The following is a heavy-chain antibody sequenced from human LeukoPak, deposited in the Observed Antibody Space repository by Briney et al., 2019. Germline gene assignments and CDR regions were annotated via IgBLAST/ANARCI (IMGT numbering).Heavy chain of an antibody. D-gene: IGHD3-22*01. CDR2: IHNSGST. V-gene: IGHV4-61*02. CDR1: GASISTGSSY. Sequence: PSETLSLTCTVSGASISTGSSYWSWIRQPAGEGLEWIGRIHNSGSTNYNPSLNSRVTISVDTSKNQVSLKLTSVTAADTAVYYCARERPPDYYDSSGYYENDYWGQGTLVTVSS. J-gene: IGHJ4*02. CDR3: ARERPPDYYDSSGYYENDY.